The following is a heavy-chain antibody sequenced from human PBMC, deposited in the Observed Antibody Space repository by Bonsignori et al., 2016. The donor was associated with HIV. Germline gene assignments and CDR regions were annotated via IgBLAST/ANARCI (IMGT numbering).Heavy chain of an antibody. CDR1: GGSLSTYY. Sequence: SETLSLTCTVSGGSLSTYYWSWIRQPPGKGLEWIGYTYYSGSTNYNPSLKSRVTISGDTSKNQFSLRLSSVTAADTAVYYCARENDYHDSSGYFDLWGQGILVTVSS. V-gene: IGHV4-59*01. CDR3: ARENDYHDSSGYFDL. CDR2: TYYSGST. J-gene: IGHJ4*02. D-gene: IGHD3-22*01.